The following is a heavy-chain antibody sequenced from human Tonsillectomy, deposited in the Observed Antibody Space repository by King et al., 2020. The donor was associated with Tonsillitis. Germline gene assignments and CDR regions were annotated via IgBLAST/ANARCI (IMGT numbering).Heavy chain of an antibody. J-gene: IGHJ4*02. CDR1: GGTFSSYA. Sequence: QLVQSGAEVKKPGASVKGSLKASGGTFSSYAISWVRQAPGPGPEWMGGGISIFDTANYAQNFTGRVTITADESTTTAYMGRGSLRSEDTAVYYCARGYCSSTSCSYFDSWGQGTLVTVSS. V-gene: IGHV1-69*01. CDR3: ARGYCSSTSCSYFDS. D-gene: IGHD2-2*01. CDR2: GISIFDTA.